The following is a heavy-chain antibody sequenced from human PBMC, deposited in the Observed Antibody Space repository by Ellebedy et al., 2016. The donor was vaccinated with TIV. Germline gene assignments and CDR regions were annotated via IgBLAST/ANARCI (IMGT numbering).Heavy chain of an antibody. CDR1: GFTFSSYG. J-gene: IGHJ4*02. D-gene: IGHD2-15*01. V-gene: IGHV3-30*18. CDR3: AKDRSGAFDY. CDR2: ISYDGSNK. Sequence: GESLKISXAASGFTFSSYGMHWVRQAPGKGLEWVAVISYDGSNKYYADSVKGRFTISRDNSKNTLYLQMNSLRAEDTAVYYCAKDRSGAFDYWGQGTLVTVSS.